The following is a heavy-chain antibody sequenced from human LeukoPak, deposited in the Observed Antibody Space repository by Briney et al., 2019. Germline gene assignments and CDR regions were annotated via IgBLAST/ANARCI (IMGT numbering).Heavy chain of an antibody. Sequence: PGESLKIFCKGSGYSVTSYWISWVRQMPGKGLEWMGRIDPSDSYTNYSPSFQGHVTISADKSISTAYLQWSSLKASDTAMYYCARHIRAFRAVDGAFGMDVWGQVTTVVVSS. CDR3: ARHIRAFRAVDGAFGMDV. V-gene: IGHV5-10-1*01. D-gene: IGHD6-19*01. CDR2: IDPSDSYT. CDR1: GYSVTSYW. J-gene: IGHJ6*02.